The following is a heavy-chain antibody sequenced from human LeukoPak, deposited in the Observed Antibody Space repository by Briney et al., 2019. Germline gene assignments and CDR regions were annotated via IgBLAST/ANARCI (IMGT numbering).Heavy chain of an antibody. Sequence: GRSLRLSCAASGFTFDDYAMHWVRQAPGKGLEWVSGISWNSGSIGYADSVKGRFTISRDNAKSSLYLQMNSLRAEDTALYYCARPSNIRYFDWSQGHDAFDIWGQGTMVTVSS. D-gene: IGHD3-9*01. CDR1: GFTFDDYA. CDR2: ISWNSGSI. V-gene: IGHV3-9*01. J-gene: IGHJ3*02. CDR3: ARPSNIRYFDWSQGHDAFDI.